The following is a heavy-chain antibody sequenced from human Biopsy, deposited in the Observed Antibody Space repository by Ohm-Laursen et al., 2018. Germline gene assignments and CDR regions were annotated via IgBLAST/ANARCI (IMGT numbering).Heavy chain of an antibody. V-gene: IGHV4-61*01. CDR3: ARGYAGLYEAFDF. Sequence: SDTLSLTCTVSGASVSSGSYDWSWIRQPPGKGLEGLGISYNDVSTKYNPSLRSRVTISADKSTNQFSLKLRSVTAADTAVYYCARGYAGLYEAFDFWGQGTVVTVAS. D-gene: IGHD5-18*01. J-gene: IGHJ3*01. CDR2: SYNDVST. CDR1: GASVSSGSYD.